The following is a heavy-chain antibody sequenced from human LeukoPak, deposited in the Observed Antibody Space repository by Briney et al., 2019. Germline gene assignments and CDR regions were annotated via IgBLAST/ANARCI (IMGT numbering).Heavy chain of an antibody. V-gene: IGHV3-23*01. Sequence: GGSLRLSCAVSGFAFGSEAMSWVRQSPARGLEWVASISPGGGTTYYADYVKGRFTISRDNSNNTLYVHMNSLRAEDTAVYYCAKLRSGSANWALRIFDNWGQGTLVTVSS. J-gene: IGHJ4*02. CDR1: GFAFGSEA. CDR3: AKLRSGSANWALRIFDN. D-gene: IGHD1-1*01. CDR2: ISPGGGTT.